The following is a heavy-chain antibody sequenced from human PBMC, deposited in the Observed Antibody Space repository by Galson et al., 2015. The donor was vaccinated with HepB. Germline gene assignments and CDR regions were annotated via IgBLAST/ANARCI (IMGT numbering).Heavy chain of an antibody. CDR1: GYSFATYW. Sequence: QSGAEVKKPGDSLKISCKGSGYSFATYWIGWVRQMPGKGLEWMGIIYPGDSDTTYSPSFQGQVSISADKFISTAYLQWTSLKAPDTAMYYCAKSRGSGWSTDRPGDAFDIWVQGTMVTVSS. J-gene: IGHJ3*02. V-gene: IGHV5-51*01. CDR3: AKSRGSGWSTDRPGDAFDI. CDR2: IYPGDSDT. D-gene: IGHD6-19*01.